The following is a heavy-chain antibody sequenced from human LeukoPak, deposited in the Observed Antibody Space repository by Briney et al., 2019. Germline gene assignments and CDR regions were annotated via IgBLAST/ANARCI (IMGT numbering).Heavy chain of an antibody. CDR3: AREREWGEGPTNDAFDI. J-gene: IGHJ3*02. Sequence: GGSLRLSCAASGFTVSSNYMSWVRQAPGKGLEWVSVIYSGGSTYYADSVKGRFTISRDNSKNTLYLQMNSLRAEDTAVYYCAREREWGEGPTNDAFDIWGQGTMVTVSS. V-gene: IGHV3-53*01. CDR1: GFTVSSNY. D-gene: IGHD1-26*01. CDR2: IYSGGST.